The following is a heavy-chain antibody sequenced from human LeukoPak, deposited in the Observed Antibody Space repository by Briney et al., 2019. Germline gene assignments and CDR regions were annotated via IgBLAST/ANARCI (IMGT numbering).Heavy chain of an antibody. Sequence: SETLSLTCAVYGGSFSGYYWSWIRQPPGKGLEWIGEINHSGSTNYNPSLKSRVTISVDTSKNQFSLKLSSVTAADTAVYYCARGRTWGSRGEFDYWGQGTLVTVSS. CDR2: INHSGST. D-gene: IGHD7-27*01. CDR3: ARGRTWGSRGEFDY. CDR1: GGSFSGYY. V-gene: IGHV4-34*01. J-gene: IGHJ4*02.